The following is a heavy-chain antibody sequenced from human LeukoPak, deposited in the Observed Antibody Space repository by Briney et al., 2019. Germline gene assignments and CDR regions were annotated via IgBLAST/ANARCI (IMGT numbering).Heavy chain of an antibody. V-gene: IGHV3-7*05. CDR2: INQDGSEK. J-gene: IGHJ3*02. D-gene: IGHD3-3*01. CDR1: GFTFSSYW. Sequence: GRSLRLSCAASGFTFSSYWMSWVRQAPGKGLEWVANINQDGSEKYYVDSVKGRFTISRDNAKNSLYLQMNSVRAEDTAVYYCARDPDITIFGVVMNAFDIWGQGTMVTVSS. CDR3: ARDPDITIFGVVMNAFDI.